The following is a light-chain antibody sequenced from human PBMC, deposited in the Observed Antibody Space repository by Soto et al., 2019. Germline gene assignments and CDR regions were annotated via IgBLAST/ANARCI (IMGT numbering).Light chain of an antibody. J-gene: IGKJ4*01. V-gene: IGKV1-5*03. CDR2: KAS. CDR3: QEYNFYST. Sequence: DIQMTQSPSTLSASVGDRVTITCRASQSISDWLAWYQQKPGKAPKLLIYKASTLESGVPSRFSGSGSGTEFTLTISSLQPDDFATYYCQEYNFYSTFGGGTKVGIK. CDR1: QSISDW.